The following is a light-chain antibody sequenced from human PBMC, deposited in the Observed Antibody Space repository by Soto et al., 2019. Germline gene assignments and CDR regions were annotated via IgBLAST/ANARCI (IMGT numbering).Light chain of an antibody. V-gene: IGKV3-20*01. CDR3: QQNGSLPIT. Sequence: ESVLTQSPGTLYLSPGESATLSCRASQSLSGGYLAWFQQKPGQTPRLLLYSASNRATGIPDRFSGSGSGTDVTLTISRLEPEDFVVYYCQQNGSLPITFGQGKRLEIK. J-gene: IGKJ5*01. CDR2: SAS. CDR1: QSLSGGY.